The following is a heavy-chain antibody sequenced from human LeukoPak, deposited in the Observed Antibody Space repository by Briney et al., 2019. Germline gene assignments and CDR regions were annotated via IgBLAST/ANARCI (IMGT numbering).Heavy chain of an antibody. V-gene: IGHV3-21*01. CDR3: ARSLTLTWIQY. Sequence: GGSLRLSCAASGFTFSSYSMNWVRQAPGKGLEWVSCISRTSSYIYYADSVKGRFTISRDNAKNSLYLQMNSLRAEDTAVYYCARSLTLTWIQYWGQGTLVTVSS. CDR1: GFTFSSYS. J-gene: IGHJ4*02. D-gene: IGHD5-18*01. CDR2: ISRTSSYI.